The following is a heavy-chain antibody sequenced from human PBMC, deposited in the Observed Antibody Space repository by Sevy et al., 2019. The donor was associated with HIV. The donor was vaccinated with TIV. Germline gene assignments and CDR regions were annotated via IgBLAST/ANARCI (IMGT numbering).Heavy chain of an antibody. V-gene: IGHV3-66*02. Sequence: GGSLRLSCAISGFTVNDKYIIWVRQAPGKGLEWVSVIFSSGSTYYADSAKGRFTISRDNSKNTVYLQMNSPRAEDTAVYYCVSLFLSYRSGWSYFNYWGQGTLVTVSS. CDR1: GFTVNDKY. CDR2: IFSSGST. D-gene: IGHD6-19*01. CDR3: VSLFLSYRSGWSYFNY. J-gene: IGHJ4*02.